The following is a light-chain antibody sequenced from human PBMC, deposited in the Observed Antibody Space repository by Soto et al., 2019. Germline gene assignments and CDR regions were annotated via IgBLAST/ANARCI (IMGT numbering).Light chain of an antibody. CDR2: AGS. V-gene: IGKV1-6*01. CDR3: LQDFNYPWT. CDR1: QAISHD. J-gene: IGKJ1*01. Sequence: AIQMTQSPSSLSASVGDRVTITCRASQAISHDLGWYQQKPGKAPKLLIYAGSHLQSGVPPRFSGSGSGTDFTLTINSLQPEDFATYYCLQDFNYPWTFGPGTKVEV.